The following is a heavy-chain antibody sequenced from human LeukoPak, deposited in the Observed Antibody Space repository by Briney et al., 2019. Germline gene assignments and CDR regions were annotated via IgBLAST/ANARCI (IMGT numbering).Heavy chain of an antibody. V-gene: IGHV3-23*01. Sequence: GASLRLSCAASGFTFSSYAMSWVRQAPGKGLECVSAISGNGGSTYYADSVKGRFTISRDNYKNTLYLQMNSLRAGDTAVYYCAKLMGGLTRLSCFDYWGQGTLVTVSS. D-gene: IGHD2-8*01. CDR1: GFTFSSYA. J-gene: IGHJ4*02. CDR3: AKLMGGLTRLSCFDY. CDR2: ISGNGGST.